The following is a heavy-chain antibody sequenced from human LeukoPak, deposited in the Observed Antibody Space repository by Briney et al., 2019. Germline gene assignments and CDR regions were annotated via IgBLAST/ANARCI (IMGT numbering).Heavy chain of an antibody. CDR3: ATVDHFDGGGYGSF. CDR1: GVTLSDHH. V-gene: IGHV3-15*01. Sequence: GGSLRLSCAASGVTLSDHHMDWVRQAPGQGLEWVGRIKTKTDGETADYAAPVKGRFTLSRDDSKDTLYLQMDSLKTEDTGVYFCATVDHFDGGGYGSFWGQGSRVTVS. CDR2: IKTKTDGETA. J-gene: IGHJ4*02. D-gene: IGHD2-15*01.